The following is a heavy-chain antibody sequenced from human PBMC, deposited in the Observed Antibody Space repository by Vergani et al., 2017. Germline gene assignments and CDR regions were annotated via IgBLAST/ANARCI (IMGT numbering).Heavy chain of an antibody. D-gene: IGHD3-22*01. CDR3: AKDLSVEYYYDSSGYNGAFDI. CDR2: IYPGDSDT. CDR1: GYSFTSYW. J-gene: IGHJ3*02. Sequence: EVQLVQSGAEVKKPGESLKISCKGSGYSFTSYWIGWVRQMPGKGLEWMGIIYPGDSDTRYSPSFQGQVTISADKSISTAYLQWSSLKASDTAVYYCAKDLSVEYYYDSSGYNGAFDIWGQGTMVTVSS. V-gene: IGHV5-51*01.